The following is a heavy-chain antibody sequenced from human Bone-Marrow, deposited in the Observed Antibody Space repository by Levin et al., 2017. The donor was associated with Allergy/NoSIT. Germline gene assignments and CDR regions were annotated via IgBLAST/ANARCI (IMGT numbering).Heavy chain of an antibody. V-gene: IGHV3-30*18. Sequence: GGSLRLSCAAPGFIFSSNGMHWVRQAPGKGLEWVAVISYDGNKKYYADSVKGRFAISRDNSKNTLYLQLNSLRPEDTAVYYCAKDRGGGYANYYGLDVWGQGTTVTVSS. CDR1: GFIFSSNG. CDR3: AKDRGGGYANYYGLDV. J-gene: IGHJ6*02. CDR2: ISYDGNKK. D-gene: IGHD5-12*01.